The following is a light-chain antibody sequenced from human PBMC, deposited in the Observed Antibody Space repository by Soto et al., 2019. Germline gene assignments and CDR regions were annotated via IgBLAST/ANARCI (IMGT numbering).Light chain of an antibody. CDR3: QQYGSSPLT. Sequence: LTQSPSSLSASVGDRVTITCRASQSVSSSYLAWYQQKPGQAPRLLIYGASSRATGIPDRFSGSGSGTDFTLTISRLEPEDFAVYYCQQYGSSPLTFGGGTKVEIK. J-gene: IGKJ4*01. CDR1: QSVSSSY. CDR2: GAS. V-gene: IGKV3-20*01.